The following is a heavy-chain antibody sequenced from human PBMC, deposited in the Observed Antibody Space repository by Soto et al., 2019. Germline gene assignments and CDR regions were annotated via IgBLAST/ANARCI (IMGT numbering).Heavy chain of an antibody. Sequence: GGSLRLSCTASGFTFSSYAMHWVRQAPGKGLEWVAVISYDGNNKYYADSVKGRFTISRDNSKDTLYMQMNSLRAEDTAVYYCARDQDPYYYDSSGSASFDYWGQGTLVTVSS. CDR3: ARDQDPYYYDSSGSASFDY. CDR1: GFTFSSYA. CDR2: ISYDGNNK. J-gene: IGHJ4*02. V-gene: IGHV3-30-3*01. D-gene: IGHD3-22*01.